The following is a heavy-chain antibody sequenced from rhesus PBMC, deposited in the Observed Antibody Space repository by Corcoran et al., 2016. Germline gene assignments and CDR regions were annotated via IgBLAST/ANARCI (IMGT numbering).Heavy chain of an antibody. V-gene: IGHV4S12*01. D-gene: IGHD6-25*01. CDR2: FKSNRDSP. Sequence: QVQLQESGPGVVKPSETLSLTCAVSGGTISSGYCYWSWIRKPPGKGLVWVGGFKSNRDSPTSTSSFKGRVTISKDTSKNQFSLKLSSVTATDTAVYYCASLIAAAGYDYWGQGVLVTVSS. J-gene: IGHJ4*01. CDR3: ASLIAAAGYDY. CDR1: GGTISSGYCY.